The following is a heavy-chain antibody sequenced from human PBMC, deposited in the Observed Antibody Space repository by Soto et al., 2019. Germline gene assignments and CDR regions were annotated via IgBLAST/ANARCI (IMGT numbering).Heavy chain of an antibody. J-gene: IGHJ6*02. CDR3: ARHGFGSLHGLVDV. CDR2: IQYNGYS. CDR1: GGSITNYY. V-gene: IGHV4-59*08. D-gene: IGHD3-10*01. Sequence: QVQLQESGPGLVKPSETLCLSCAVCGGSITNYYCSWFRQPPGKGLEWIGYIQYNGYSAYNLSLKRRVTMSMDTSKTQFSLMLESVTATDTAVYYCARHGFGSLHGLVDVWGQGTTVIVSS.